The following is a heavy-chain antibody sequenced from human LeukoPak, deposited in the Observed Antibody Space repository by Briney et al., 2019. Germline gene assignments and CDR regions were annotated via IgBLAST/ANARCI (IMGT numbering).Heavy chain of an antibody. CDR3: VRGGSSSGYDY. D-gene: IGHD3-22*01. CDR1: GYTFTNYD. V-gene: IGHV1-18*01. CDR2: ISTYNGHT. Sequence: ASVKVSCKASGYTFTNYDVTWVRQAPGQGLEWMGWISTYNGHTNYAQKIQGRVTLTTDTSTSTAYMDLRGLRSDDTAVYCCVRGGSSSGYDYWGQGTLVTVSS. J-gene: IGHJ4*02.